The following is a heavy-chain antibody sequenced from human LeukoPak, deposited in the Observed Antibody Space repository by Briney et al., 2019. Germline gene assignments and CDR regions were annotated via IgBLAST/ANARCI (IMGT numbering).Heavy chain of an antibody. J-gene: IGHJ6*03. CDR3: ARTIERETAILDYYYYYMDV. Sequence: GGSLRLSCEASGLTFCLCWMTWVRQAPGKGPEWVATIDNDGSRKYSLDSLKGRFTISRDNAKNSLFLQMNSLRAEDTAVYYCARTIERETAILDYYYYYMDVWGNGTTVIVSS. D-gene: IGHD5-18*01. CDR2: IDNDGSRK. V-gene: IGHV3-7*01. CDR1: GLTFCLCW.